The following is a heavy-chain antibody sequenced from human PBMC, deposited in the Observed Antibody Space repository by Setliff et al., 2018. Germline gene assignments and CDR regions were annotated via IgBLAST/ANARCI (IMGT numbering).Heavy chain of an antibody. V-gene: IGHV3-23*01. CDR1: GFTFSTYS. J-gene: IGHJ4*02. CDR3: VNHNPDRRSPAGTALDS. D-gene: IGHD6-19*01. Sequence: LRLSCAASGFTFSTYSMSWVRQAPGKGLEWVTAISGDSEYIYYRDSVKGRFTIYRANSKNTLDLQMNNLRVEDTARYYCVNHNPDRRSPAGTALDSWGQGTLVTVSS. CDR2: ISGDSEYI.